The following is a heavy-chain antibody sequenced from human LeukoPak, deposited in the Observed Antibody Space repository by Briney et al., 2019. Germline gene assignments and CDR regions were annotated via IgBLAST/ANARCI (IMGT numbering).Heavy chain of an antibody. J-gene: IGHJ4*02. CDR3: ARASYSYDINGWVPFDY. CDR1: GNSISSGDYY. V-gene: IGHV4-61*02. D-gene: IGHD3-22*01. CDR2: IYTSGST. Sequence: SETLSLTCTVSGNSISSGDYYWSWIRQPAGKGLEWIGRIYTSGSTNYNPSLKSRVTISGDTSKNQFSLRLGSVTAADTAVYYCARASYSYDINGWVPFDYWGQGTLVTVSS.